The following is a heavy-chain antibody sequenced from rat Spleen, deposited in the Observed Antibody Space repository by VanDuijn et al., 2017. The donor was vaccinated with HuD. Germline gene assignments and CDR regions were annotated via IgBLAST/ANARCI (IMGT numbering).Heavy chain of an antibody. D-gene: IGHD1-1*01. CDR1: GFTFSDYA. V-gene: IGHV5S23*01. Sequence: EVQLVESGGGLAQPGNSLKLTCSASGFTFSDYAMAWVRQAPKKGLEWVATISTGGGNTYYRDSVKGRFTISRDNAKSTLYLQMNSLRSEDTATYYCTSLLGYWGQGVMVTVSS. J-gene: IGHJ2*01. CDR3: TSLLGY. CDR2: ISTGGGNT.